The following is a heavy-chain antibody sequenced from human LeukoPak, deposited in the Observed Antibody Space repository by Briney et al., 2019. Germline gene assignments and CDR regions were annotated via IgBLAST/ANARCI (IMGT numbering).Heavy chain of an antibody. V-gene: IGHV4-59*08. CDR3: ARQGSGWTNFDY. D-gene: IGHD6-19*01. J-gene: IGHJ4*02. CDR2: IYYSGST. CDR1: GGSISSYY. Sequence: SETLSLTCTVSGGSISSYYWSWIRQPPGKGLEWIGYIYYSGSTNYNPSLKSRVTISVDTSKNQFSLKLSSVTAADTAVYYCARQGSGWTNFDYWGQGTLVTVSS.